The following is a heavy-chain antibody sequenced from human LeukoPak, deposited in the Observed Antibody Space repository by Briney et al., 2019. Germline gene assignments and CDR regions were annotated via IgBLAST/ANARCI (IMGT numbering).Heavy chain of an antibody. CDR3: AKNLHLETPDAFDI. CDR2: LTGSGGTT. D-gene: IGHD5-24*01. Sequence: GGSLRLSCAASGYTFGSYALGWVRQAPGQGLEWDSSLTGSGGTTHYADSIKGRFTISRDNSKNTLYVQMNSLRAEDTAVYYCAKNLHLETPDAFDIWGQGTMVPVSS. CDR1: GYTFGSYA. J-gene: IGHJ3*02. V-gene: IGHV3-23*01.